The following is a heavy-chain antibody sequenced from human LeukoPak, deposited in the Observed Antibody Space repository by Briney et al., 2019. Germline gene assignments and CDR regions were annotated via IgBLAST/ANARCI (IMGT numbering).Heavy chain of an antibody. J-gene: IGHJ4*02. Sequence: PSETLSLTCTVSGGSISSYYWSWIRQPPGKGLEWIGYIYYSGSTNYNPSLKSRVTISVDTSKNQFSLKLSSVTAADTAVYCCARGGSYYEPFDYWGQGTLVTVSS. CDR1: GGSISSYY. V-gene: IGHV4-59*01. CDR2: IYYSGST. D-gene: IGHD1-26*01. CDR3: ARGGSYYEPFDY.